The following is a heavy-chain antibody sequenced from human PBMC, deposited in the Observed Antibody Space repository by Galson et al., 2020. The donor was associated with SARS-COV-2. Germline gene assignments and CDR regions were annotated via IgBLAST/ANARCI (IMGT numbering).Heavy chain of an antibody. CDR1: GFTFSSYA. D-gene: IGHD6-19*01. CDR3: ARDRFIAVAGTLFLSYYYYMDV. CDR2: ISGSGGST. V-gene: IGHV3-23*01. J-gene: IGHJ6*03. Sequence: GGSLRLSCAASGFTFSSYAMSWVRQAPGKGLEWVSAISGSGGSTYYADSVKGRFTISRDNSKNTLYLQMNSLRAEDTAVYYCARDRFIAVAGTLFLSYYYYMDVWGKGTTVTVSS.